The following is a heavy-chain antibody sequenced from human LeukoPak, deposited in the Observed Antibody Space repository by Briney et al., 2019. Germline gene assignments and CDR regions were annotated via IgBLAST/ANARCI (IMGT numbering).Heavy chain of an antibody. D-gene: IGHD2-2*01. Sequence: GGSLRLSCEASGFTFTVFWMSWLRQAPGKGLECVAHISGDGSEKSYVDSVRGRFTISRDNAKNSLYLQMTSLRAEDTAVYYCARLSGPAAADYWGQGTLITVSS. CDR3: ARLSGPAAADY. CDR1: GFTFTVFW. J-gene: IGHJ4*01. V-gene: IGHV3-7*01. CDR2: ISGDGSEK.